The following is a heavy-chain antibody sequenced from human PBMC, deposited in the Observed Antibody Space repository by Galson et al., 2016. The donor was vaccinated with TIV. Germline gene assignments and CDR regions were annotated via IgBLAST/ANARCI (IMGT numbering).Heavy chain of an antibody. J-gene: IGHJ6*02. CDR3: ARIVYGSSALDV. CDR2: VNPKSGDT. D-gene: IGHD4-17*01. V-gene: IGHV1-2*04. CDR1: GYTFTGNY. Sequence: SCKASGYTFTGNYMHWVRQAPGQGLEWMGWVNPKSGDTSYAQKFQDWVNMTRDMSISTVYMELSRLRSDDTAVYYCARIVYGSSALDVWGQGTTVTVSS.